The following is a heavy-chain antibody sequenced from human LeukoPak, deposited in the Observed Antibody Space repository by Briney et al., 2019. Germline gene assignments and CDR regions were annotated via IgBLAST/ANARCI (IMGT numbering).Heavy chain of an antibody. CDR1: GFTFSSYW. D-gene: IGHD3-10*01. J-gene: IGHJ3*02. CDR3: STCSGHAFDI. CDR2: INSDGSST. Sequence: GGSLRLSCAASGFTFSSYWMHWVRQVPGKGLVWVSRINSDGSSTSYADSVKGRFTISRDNAKNTLYVQMNSLRAEDTAVYYCSTCSGHAFDIWGRETMVTVSS. V-gene: IGHV3-74*01.